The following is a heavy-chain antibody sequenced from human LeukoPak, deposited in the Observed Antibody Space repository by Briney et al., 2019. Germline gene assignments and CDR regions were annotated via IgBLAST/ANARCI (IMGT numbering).Heavy chain of an antibody. CDR2: ISYDGSNK. CDR1: GFTFSSVW. Sequence: GGSLRLSCAASGFTFSSVWMSWVRQAPGKGLEWVAVISYDGSNKYYADSVKGRFTISRDNSKNTLYLQMNSLRAEDTAVYYCAREDYYYYGMDVWGQGTTVTVSS. J-gene: IGHJ6*02. CDR3: AREDYYYYGMDV. V-gene: IGHV3-30*03.